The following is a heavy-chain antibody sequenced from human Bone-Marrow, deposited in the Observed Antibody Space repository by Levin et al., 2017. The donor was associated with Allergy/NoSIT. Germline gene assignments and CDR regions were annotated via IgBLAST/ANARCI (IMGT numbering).Heavy chain of an antibody. J-gene: IGHJ6*02. Sequence: SQTLSLTCIVSGGSISSYHWSWIRQPPGKGLEWIGYIYYSGSTNYNPSLKSRVTMSVDTSKNQFSLTLNSVTAADTAVYYCARDRVVASSGTYYYYGMAVWGQGTTVTVSS. V-gene: IGHV4-59*01. CDR1: GGSISSYH. CDR2: IYYSGST. CDR3: ARDRVVASSGTYYYYGMAV. D-gene: IGHD2-15*01.